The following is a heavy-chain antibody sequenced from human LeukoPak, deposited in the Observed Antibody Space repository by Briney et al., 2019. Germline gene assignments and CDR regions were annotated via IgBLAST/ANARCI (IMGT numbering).Heavy chain of an antibody. Sequence: PSETLSLTCTVSGGSMSSYYWSWIRQPPGKGLEWIGYIYYSGSTNYHPSLKSRVTISVDTSKNRFSLKLSSVTAADTAVYYCARHYYGSGSYYSNFDYWGQGTLVTVSP. V-gene: IGHV4-59*08. D-gene: IGHD3-10*01. J-gene: IGHJ4*02. CDR3: ARHYYGSGSYYSNFDY. CDR2: IYYSGST. CDR1: GGSMSSYY.